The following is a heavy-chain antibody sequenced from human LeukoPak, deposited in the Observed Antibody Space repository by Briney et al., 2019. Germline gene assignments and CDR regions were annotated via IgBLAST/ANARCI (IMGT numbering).Heavy chain of an antibody. CDR3: ARTLFVYYDSSGYYYEGDAFDI. CDR2: ISSSSNTI. V-gene: IGHV3-48*04. CDR1: GFTFSSYS. Sequence: GGSLRLSCTASGFTFSSYSMNWVRQAPGKGLEWVSYISSSSNTIYYADSVKGRFTISRDNAKNTLYLQMNSLRAEDTAVYYCARTLFVYYDSSGYYYEGDAFDIWGQGAMVTVSS. J-gene: IGHJ3*02. D-gene: IGHD3-22*01.